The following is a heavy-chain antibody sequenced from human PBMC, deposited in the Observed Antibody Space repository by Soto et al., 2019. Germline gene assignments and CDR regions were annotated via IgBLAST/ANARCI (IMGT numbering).Heavy chain of an antibody. CDR2: IYYSGST. Sequence: QVQLQESGPGLVKPSQTLSLTCTVSGGSISSGGYYWSWIRQHPGKGLEWIGYIYYSGSTYYNPSLKRRVTISVDTSKNQFSLKLSSVTAADTAVYYCARGIYGDYFRARYFDLWGRGTLVTVSS. CDR3: ARGIYGDYFRARYFDL. V-gene: IGHV4-31*03. CDR1: GGSISSGGYY. J-gene: IGHJ2*01. D-gene: IGHD4-17*01.